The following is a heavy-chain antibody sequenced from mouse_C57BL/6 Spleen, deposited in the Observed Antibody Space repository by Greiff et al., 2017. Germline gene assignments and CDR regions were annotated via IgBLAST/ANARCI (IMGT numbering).Heavy chain of an antibody. D-gene: IGHD2-3*01. CDR3: ARKDLIYDGYYVLFAY. Sequence: VQLQQSGPELVKPGASVKIPCKASGYTFTDYNMDWVKQSHGKSLEWIGDINPNNGGTIYNQKFKGKATLTVDKSSSTAYMELRSLTSEDTAVYYCARKDLIYDGYYVLFAYWGQGTLVTVSA. V-gene: IGHV1-18*01. J-gene: IGHJ3*01. CDR2: INPNNGGT. CDR1: GYTFTDYN.